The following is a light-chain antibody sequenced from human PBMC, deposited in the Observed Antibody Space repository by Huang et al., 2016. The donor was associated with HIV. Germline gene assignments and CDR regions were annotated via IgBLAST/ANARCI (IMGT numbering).Light chain of an antibody. CDR2: GAS. CDR1: QTVTNNY. J-gene: IGKJ2*03. V-gene: IGKV3-20*01. Sequence: IVLTQSPDTLSLSPGERATLSCRASQTVTNNYLAGYQQRPGQAPRPLIYGASTRATGIPDRCSGGGSVTDFTLTISRLEPKDFVVYYCQQFGSSPPYSFGQGTKLEIK. CDR3: QQFGSSPPYS.